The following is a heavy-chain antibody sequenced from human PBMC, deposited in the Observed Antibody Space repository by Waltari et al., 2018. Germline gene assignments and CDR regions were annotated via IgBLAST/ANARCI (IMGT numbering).Heavy chain of an antibody. CDR1: GYSFTAYY. J-gene: IGHJ4*02. Sequence: QVQMVQSGAEVKKPGASVKVSCKASGYSFTAYYLHWVRQAPGQGLEWMGRINPNSGATTCAQMFQGRVTMTRDTSISTAYMEVTGLRSDDTAVYYCARVLSTVQLGIFAYWGQGTVVTVSS. V-gene: IGHV1-2*06. CDR3: ARVLSTVQLGIFAY. D-gene: IGHD7-27*01. CDR2: INPNSGAT.